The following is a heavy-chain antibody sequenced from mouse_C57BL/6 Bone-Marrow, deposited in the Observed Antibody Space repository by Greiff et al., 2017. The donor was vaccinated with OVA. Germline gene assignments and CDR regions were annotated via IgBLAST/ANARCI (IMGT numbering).Heavy chain of an antibody. J-gene: IGHJ4*01. Sequence: EVQLVESGEGLVKPGGSLKLSCAASGFTFSSYAMSWVRQTPEKRLEWVAYISSGGDYTYYADTVKGRFTIARDNARNTLYLQMSSLKSEDTAMYYSAEELDYYDYDNAMDYWGQGNAVTVSA. CDR2: ISSGGDYT. V-gene: IGHV5S21*01. D-gene: IGHD2-4*01. CDR3: AEELDYYDYDNAMDY. CDR1: GFTFSSYA.